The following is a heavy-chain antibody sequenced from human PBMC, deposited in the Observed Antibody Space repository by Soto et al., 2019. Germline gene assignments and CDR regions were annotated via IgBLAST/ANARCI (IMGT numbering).Heavy chain of an antibody. CDR1: GFTFSSYG. CDR3: AAQGESAFDI. Sequence: QVQLVESGGGVVQPGRSLRLSCAASGFTFSSYGMHWVRQAPGKGLEWVAVIWYDGSNKYYADSVKGRFTISRDNSKNTLYLQMNRLTAEDTAVYYCAAQGESAFDIWGQGTIVTVSS. J-gene: IGHJ3*02. CDR2: IWYDGSNK. D-gene: IGHD3-10*01. V-gene: IGHV3-33*01.